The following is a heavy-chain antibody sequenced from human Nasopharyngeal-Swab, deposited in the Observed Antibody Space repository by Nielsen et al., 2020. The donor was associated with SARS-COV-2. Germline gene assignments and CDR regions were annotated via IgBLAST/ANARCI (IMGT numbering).Heavy chain of an antibody. D-gene: IGHD3-9*01. CDR3: ARVGICNNDWCGSYDS. CDR2: ISPDGGQK. V-gene: IGHV3-7*05. Sequence: GESLKISCAASGFTFSSYWMSWVRQAPGKGLEWVANISPDGGQKYYADSVKGRFTISRDNAKNSLYLQMNSLKTEDTAVYYCARVGICNNDWCGSYDSWGQGTLVTVSS. CDR1: GFTFSSYW. J-gene: IGHJ4*02.